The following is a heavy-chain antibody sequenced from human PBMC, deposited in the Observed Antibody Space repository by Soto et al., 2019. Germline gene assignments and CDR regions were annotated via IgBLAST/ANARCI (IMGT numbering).Heavy chain of an antibody. J-gene: IGHJ5*01. Sequence: ESLKISCKASGYNFDKFWIGWVRQMPGKGLEWMGIIYPGDSDTRYRPSFQGQVTISVDKSISTAYLQWSSLKASDTAMYYCAVLLQDFEYESRGYRRNWFDSCTQRTPVTVSS. CDR3: AVLLQDFEYESRGYRRNWFDS. CDR1: GYNFDKFW. V-gene: IGHV5-51*01. CDR2: IYPGDSDT. D-gene: IGHD3-22*01.